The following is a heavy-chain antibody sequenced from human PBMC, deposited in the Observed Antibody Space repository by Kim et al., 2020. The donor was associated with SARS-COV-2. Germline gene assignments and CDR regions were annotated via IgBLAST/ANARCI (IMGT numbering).Heavy chain of an antibody. D-gene: IGHD2-21*01. V-gene: IGHV3-23*01. CDR2: VKNSGTRT. Sequence: GGSLRLSCAASGFIFSTYGMSWVRQAPGKGLEWVSSVKNSGTRTYYADSVTGRFTISRDNSRNTVFLQMNSLRAEDTAKYYCAKGYCGDKDCYSGMDVWG. CDR1: GFIFSTYG. CDR3: AKGYCGDKDCYSGMDV. J-gene: IGHJ6*01.